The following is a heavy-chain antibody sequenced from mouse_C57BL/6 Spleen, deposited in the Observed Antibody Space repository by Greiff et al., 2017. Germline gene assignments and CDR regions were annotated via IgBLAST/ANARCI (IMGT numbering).Heavy chain of an antibody. V-gene: IGHV5-17*01. CDR1: GFAFSDYG. CDR2: ISSGSSAI. Sequence: EVKLVESGGGLVKPGGSLKLSCAASGFAFSDYGMHWVRQAPEKGLEWVGYISSGSSAIYYADTVKGRFTISRDNAKNTLFLQMTSLRSEDTAMYYCARDSNYCYAMDYWGQGTSVTVSS. CDR3: ARDSNYCYAMDY. J-gene: IGHJ4*01. D-gene: IGHD2-5*01.